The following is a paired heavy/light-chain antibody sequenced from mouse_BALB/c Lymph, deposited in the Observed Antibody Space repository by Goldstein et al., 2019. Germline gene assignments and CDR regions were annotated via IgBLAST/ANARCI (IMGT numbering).Heavy chain of an antibody. V-gene: IGHV1-18*01. CDR3: ARERGSAWFAY. Sequence: EVQLQQSGPELVKPGASVKISCKTSGYTFTEYTMHWVKQSHGKSLEWIGGINPNNGGTSYNQKFKGKATLTVDKSSSTAYMELRSLTSEDSAVYYCARERGSAWFAYWGQGTLVTVSA. CDR2: INPNNGGT. CDR1: GYTFTEYT. J-gene: IGHJ3*01.
Light chain of an antibody. CDR2: STS. CDR1: SSVSY. V-gene: IGKV4-57*01. J-gene: IGKJ2*01. CDR3: QQRSSYPPT. Sequence: QIVLTQSPAIMSASPGEKVTITCSASSSVSYMHWFQQKPGTSPKLWIYSTSNLASGVPARFSGSGSGTSYSLTISRMEAEDAATYYCQQRSSYPPTFGGGTKLEIK.